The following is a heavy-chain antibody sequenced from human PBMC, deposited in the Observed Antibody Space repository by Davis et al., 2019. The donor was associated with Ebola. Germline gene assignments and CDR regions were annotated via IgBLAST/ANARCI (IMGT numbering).Heavy chain of an antibody. J-gene: IGHJ4*02. CDR1: GGSISSYY. CDR3: ARSLNYDY. V-gene: IGHV4-59*01. CDR2: IYYSGST. Sequence: MPSETLSLTCTVSGGSISSYYWSWIRQPPGKGLEWIGYIYYSGSTNYNPSLKSRVTISVDTSKNQFSLKLSSVTAADTAAYYCARSLNYDYWGQGTLVTVSS.